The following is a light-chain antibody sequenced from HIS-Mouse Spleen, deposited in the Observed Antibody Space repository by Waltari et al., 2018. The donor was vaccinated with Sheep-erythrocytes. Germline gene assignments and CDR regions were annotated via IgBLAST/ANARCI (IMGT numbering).Light chain of an antibody. CDR1: QGISSY. CDR2: AAS. CDR3: QQYYSYPYT. J-gene: IGKJ2*01. Sequence: AIRMTQSPSPLSAPTGDRVTITCRASQGISSYLAWYQHKPGKAPKLLIYAASTLQSGVPSRFSGSGSGTDFTLTISCLQSEDFATYYCQQYYSYPYTFGQGTKLEIK. V-gene: IGKV1-8*01.